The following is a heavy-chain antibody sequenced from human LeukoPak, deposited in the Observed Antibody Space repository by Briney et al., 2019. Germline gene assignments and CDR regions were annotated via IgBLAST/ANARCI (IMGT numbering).Heavy chain of an antibody. D-gene: IGHD3-22*01. V-gene: IGHV3-7*01. J-gene: IGHJ4*02. CDR3: ARVWYYYDSSGYYPDY. Sequence: PGGSLRLSCAASGFTFSSYWMSWVRQAPGKGLGWVANIKQDGSEKYYVDSVKGRFTISRDNAKNSLYLQMNSLRAEDTAVYYYARVWYYYDSSGYYPDYWGQGTLVTVSS. CDR2: IKQDGSEK. CDR1: GFTFSSYW.